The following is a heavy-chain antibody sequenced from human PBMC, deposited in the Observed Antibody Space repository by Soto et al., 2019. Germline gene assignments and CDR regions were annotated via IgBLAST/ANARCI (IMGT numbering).Heavy chain of an antibody. CDR2: IFYTGST. V-gene: IGHV4-59*11. CDR3: ARVGSSGWSSGY. D-gene: IGHD6-19*01. Sequence: SETLSLTCTVSGGSISGHYWIWIRQSPGKGLEWIGYIFYTGSTNYNPSLKSRVTLSVDTSKNQFSLRLSSVTAADTPVYYCARVGSSGWSSGYWGQGTLVTASS. CDR1: GGSISGHY. J-gene: IGHJ4*02.